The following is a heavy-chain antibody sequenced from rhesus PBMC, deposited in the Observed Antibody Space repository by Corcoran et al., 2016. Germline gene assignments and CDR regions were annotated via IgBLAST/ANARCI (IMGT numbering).Heavy chain of an antibody. Sequence: QLQLQESGPGLVKPSETLSLTCAVSGGSISSNYWSWIRQPPGKGLEWIGRISGSGGSTDYNPSLKSQFTSSTDTSKNQFSLKLSSVTAADTAVYYCARHYYDSGYYVFGAFDFWGQGLRVTVSS. J-gene: IGHJ3*01. CDR3: ARHYYDSGYYVFGAFDF. D-gene: IGHD3-28*01. CDR2: ISGSGGST. CDR1: GGSISSNY. V-gene: IGHV4-173*01.